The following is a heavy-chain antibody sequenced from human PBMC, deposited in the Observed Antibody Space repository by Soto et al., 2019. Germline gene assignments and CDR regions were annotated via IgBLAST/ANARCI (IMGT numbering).Heavy chain of an antibody. J-gene: IGHJ4*02. V-gene: IGHV4-34*01. CDR2: INHSGST. CDR3: ARDKTTGLFGY. Sequence: QVQLQQWGAGLLKPSETLSLTCAVYGGSFSGYYWTWIRQPPGTGLEWIGEINHSGSTNYNPSHKRRVTISVDTSTNQFSLKLTSVTAADTAVYYCARDKTTGLFGYWGQGTLVTVSS. CDR1: GGSFSGYY. D-gene: IGHD1-7*01.